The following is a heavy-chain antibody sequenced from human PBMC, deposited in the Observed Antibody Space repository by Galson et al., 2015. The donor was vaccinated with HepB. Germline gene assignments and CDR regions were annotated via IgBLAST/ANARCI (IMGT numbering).Heavy chain of an antibody. J-gene: IGHJ3*02. V-gene: IGHV3-11*05. D-gene: IGHD3-22*01. CDR1: GFTFSDYY. CDR3: AREHDSSGYPTSDAFDI. Sequence: SLRLSCAASGFTFSDYYMNWIRQAPGKGLEWVSYISASGGYRDYADSVKGRFTISRDNAKNSLYLQMNSLRADDTAVYFCAREHDSSGYPTSDAFDIWGQGTMVTVSS. CDR2: ISASGGYR.